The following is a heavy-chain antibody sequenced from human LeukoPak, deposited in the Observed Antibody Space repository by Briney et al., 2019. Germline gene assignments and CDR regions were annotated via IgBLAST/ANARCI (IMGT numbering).Heavy chain of an antibody. V-gene: IGHV4-4*07. CDR1: GGSFSSYY. J-gene: IGHJ3*02. Sequence: SETLSLTCTVSGGSFSSYYWSWIRQPAGKGLEWIGRIYTSGSTNYNPSLKSRVTMSVDTSKNQLSLKLSSVTAADTAVYYCASGGYCSSTSCYGLDAFDIWGQGTMVTVSS. CDR3: ASGGYCSSTSCYGLDAFDI. D-gene: IGHD2-2*01. CDR2: IYTSGST.